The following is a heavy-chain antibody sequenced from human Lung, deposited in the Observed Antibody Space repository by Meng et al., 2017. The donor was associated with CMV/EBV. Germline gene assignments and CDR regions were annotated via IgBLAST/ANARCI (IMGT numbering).Heavy chain of an antibody. J-gene: IGHJ4*02. CDR2: IYSSGLT. V-gene: IGHV4-4*07. D-gene: IGHD2-2*01. CDR3: VRLAPDVNYFDN. CDR1: GGSVIGYY. Sequence: QGPLQESGPGLVKPSETLSLTCSVSGGSVIGYYWNWIRQPAGKGLEWIGRIYSSGLTHYNPSLENRITMSVDTSKNHFSLDLTSVTAADTARYYCVRLAPDVNYFDNWGQGTLVTVSS.